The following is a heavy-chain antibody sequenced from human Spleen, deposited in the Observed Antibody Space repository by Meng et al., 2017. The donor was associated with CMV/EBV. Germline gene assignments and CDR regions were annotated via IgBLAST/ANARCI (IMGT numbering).Heavy chain of an antibody. CDR3: ARGRDIVVVPAAMGDWFDP. J-gene: IGHJ5*02. CDR2: INYSGST. D-gene: IGHD2-2*01. V-gene: IGHV4-34*01. CDR1: GGSFSGFY. Sequence: SETLSLTCAVYGGSFSGFYWSWIRQPPGKGLEWIGEINYSGSTNYNPFLENRVTISEDTSKNQFSLKLTSVTAADTALYYCARGRDIVVVPAAMGDWFDPWGQGTLVTVSS.